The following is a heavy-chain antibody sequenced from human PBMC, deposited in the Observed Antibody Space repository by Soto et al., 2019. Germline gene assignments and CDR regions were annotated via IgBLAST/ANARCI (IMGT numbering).Heavy chain of an antibody. D-gene: IGHD3-10*01. V-gene: IGHV4-59*02. Sequence: PSETLSLTCTVSGGSVRSYYGSWIRQPPGKGLEWIGYIYYSGSTNYSPSLKSRVTISVDTSKNQFSLELSSVTAADTAVYYCASGERNLDYWGQGTLVTVSS. CDR2: IYYSGST. CDR3: ASGERNLDY. J-gene: IGHJ4*02. CDR1: GGSVRSYY.